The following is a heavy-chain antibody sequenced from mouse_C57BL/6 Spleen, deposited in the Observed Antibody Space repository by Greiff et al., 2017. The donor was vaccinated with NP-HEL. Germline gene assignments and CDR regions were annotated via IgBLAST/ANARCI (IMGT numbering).Heavy chain of an antibody. CDR3: ARGEYGNYGSYFDY. V-gene: IGHV1-64*01. CDR1: GYTFTSYW. D-gene: IGHD2-10*02. Sequence: VQLQQPGAELVKPGASVKLSCKASGYTFTSYWMHWVKQRPGQGLEWIGMIHPNSGSTNYNEKFKSKATLTVDKSSSTAYMQLSSLTSEDSAVYYCARGEYGNYGSYFDYWGQGTTLTVSS. J-gene: IGHJ2*01. CDR2: IHPNSGST.